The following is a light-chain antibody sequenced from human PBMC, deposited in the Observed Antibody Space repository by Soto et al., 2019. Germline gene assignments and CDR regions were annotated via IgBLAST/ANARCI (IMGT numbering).Light chain of an antibody. V-gene: IGKV3-20*01. Sequence: EIVLTQSPGTLSLSPGERATLSCRASQSVSSSYLAWYQQKPAQAPRLLIYGASSRATGIPDRFSSSGSGTDFTLTISRLEPEDFAVYYCQQYGSSPGLTFGGGTKVEIK. J-gene: IGKJ4*01. CDR1: QSVSSSY. CDR3: QQYGSSPGLT. CDR2: GAS.